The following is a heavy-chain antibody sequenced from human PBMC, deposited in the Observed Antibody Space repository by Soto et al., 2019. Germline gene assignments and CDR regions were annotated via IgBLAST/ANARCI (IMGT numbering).Heavy chain of an antibody. CDR2: ISWNSGRI. CDR3: AKGGPHLGGGYFDY. J-gene: IGHJ4*02. Sequence: GGSLRLSCAASGFTFDDYAMHWVRQAPGKGLEWVSTISWNSGRIGYADSVKGRFTISRDNSKNTLYLQMNSLRAEDTAVYYWAKGGPHLGGGYFDYWGQGTPVTVSS. D-gene: IGHD3-16*01. CDR1: GFTFDDYA. V-gene: IGHV3-9*01.